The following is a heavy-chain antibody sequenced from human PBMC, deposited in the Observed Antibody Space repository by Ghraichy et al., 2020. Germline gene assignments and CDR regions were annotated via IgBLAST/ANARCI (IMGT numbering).Heavy chain of an antibody. CDR2: AYYSGST. V-gene: IGHV4-59*01. D-gene: IGHD5-18*01. J-gene: IGHJ4*02. CDR3: ARAGNIYGPFDY. Sequence: SETLSLTCTVSGDSMSSYYWNWIRQPPGKGLEWIGYAYYSGSTNYNPSLKSRVSMSVDTSKNQFSLNLRSVTAADTAVYYCARAGNIYGPFDYWGQGTLVTVSS. CDR1: GDSMSSYY.